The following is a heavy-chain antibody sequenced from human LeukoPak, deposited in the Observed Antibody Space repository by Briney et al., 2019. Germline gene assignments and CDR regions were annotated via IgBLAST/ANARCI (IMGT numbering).Heavy chain of an antibody. D-gene: IGHD3-16*01. J-gene: IGHJ4*02. CDR3: ASAYSAGWFTY. CDR2: IWYDGSKK. CDR1: GFTFNTYG. Sequence: QPGGSLRLSCVASGFTFNTYGMHWVRQAPGKGLEWVAVIWYDGSKKFYADSVNGRFTISRDDSKNTLYLQMSGLRADDTAIYYCASAYSAGWFTYWGQGTPVTVSS. V-gene: IGHV3-33*01.